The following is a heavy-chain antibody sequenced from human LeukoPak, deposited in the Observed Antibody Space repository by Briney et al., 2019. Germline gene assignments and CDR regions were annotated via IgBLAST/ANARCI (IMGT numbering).Heavy chain of an antibody. Sequence: GGSLRLSCAASGFTVSSNYMIWVRQAPGKGLEWVSIIYSGGSTYYADSVKGRFTISRDNSKNTLYLQMNSLRAEDTAVYYCARDIAVADQGYWGQGTLVTVSS. CDR3: ARDIAVADQGY. J-gene: IGHJ4*02. V-gene: IGHV3-53*01. CDR1: GFTVSSNY. CDR2: IYSGGST. D-gene: IGHD6-19*01.